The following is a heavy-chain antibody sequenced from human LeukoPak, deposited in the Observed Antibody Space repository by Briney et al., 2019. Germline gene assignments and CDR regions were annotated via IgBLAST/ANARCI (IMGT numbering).Heavy chain of an antibody. V-gene: IGHV3-74*01. D-gene: IGHD6-13*01. CDR3: ATTAAAGTKGTNVFDV. CDR1: GFTFSSYW. Sequence: GGSLRLSCAASGFTFSSYWMHWVRQAPGKGLVWVSRINSDGSSTTYADSVKGRFTISRDNAKNTLYLQMNSLRAEDTAVYYCATTAAAGTKGTNVFDVWGQGTMVTVSS. J-gene: IGHJ3*01. CDR2: INSDGSST.